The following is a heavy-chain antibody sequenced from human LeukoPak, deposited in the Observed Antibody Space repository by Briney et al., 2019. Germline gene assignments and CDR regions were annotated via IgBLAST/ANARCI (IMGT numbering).Heavy chain of an antibody. CDR3: AKYRGFGIYGSGNEGMDFDY. D-gene: IGHD3-10*01. V-gene: IGHV3-23*01. J-gene: IGHJ4*02. CDR1: GFTFSSYA. CDR2: ISGSGGST. Sequence: GGSLRLSCAASGFTFSSYAMSWVRQAPGKGLEWVSAISGSGGSTYYADSVKGRFTISRDNPKNTLYLQMNSLRAEDTAVYYCAKYRGFGIYGSGNEGMDFDYWGQGTLVTVSS.